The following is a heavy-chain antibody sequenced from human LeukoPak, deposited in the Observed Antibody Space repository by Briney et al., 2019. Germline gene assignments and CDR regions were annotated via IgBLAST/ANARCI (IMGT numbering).Heavy chain of an antibody. CDR3: AKDRCGGDCQLGAFDI. Sequence: GGSLRLSCAASGFTFSSYAMSLVRQAPGKGLEWVSAISGSGGSTYYADSVKGRFTISRDNSKNTLYLQMNRLRAEDTAVYYCAKDRCGGDCQLGAFDIWGQGTMVTVSS. V-gene: IGHV3-23*01. CDR1: GFTFSSYA. D-gene: IGHD2-21*02. J-gene: IGHJ3*02. CDR2: ISGSGGST.